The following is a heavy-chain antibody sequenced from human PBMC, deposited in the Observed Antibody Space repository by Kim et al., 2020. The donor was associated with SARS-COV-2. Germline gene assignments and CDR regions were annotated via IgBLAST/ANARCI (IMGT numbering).Heavy chain of an antibody. CDR1: GFTFSSYA. J-gene: IGHJ6*02. D-gene: IGHD2-2*01. V-gene: IGHV3-30*04. CDR2: ISFDGSNK. CDR3: ARDTSWLYYYYGMDV. Sequence: GGSLRLSCAASGFTFSSYAMHWVRQAPGKGLEWVAVISFDGSNKYYAASVKGRFTISRDNSKNTLYLQLNSLRAEDTAIYYCARDTSWLYYYYGMDVWG.